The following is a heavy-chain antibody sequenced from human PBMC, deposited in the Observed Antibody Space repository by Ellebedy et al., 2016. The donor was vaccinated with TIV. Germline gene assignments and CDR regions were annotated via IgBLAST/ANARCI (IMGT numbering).Heavy chain of an antibody. CDR1: GYTLTEVS. J-gene: IGHJ6*02. D-gene: IGHD3-22*01. CDR3: LPFYYDSSGYSWGIDV. CDR2: VDPEDGAT. Sequence: AASVKVSCKVSGYTLTEVSMHGVRQAPGKGLEWMGGVDPEDGATIYARKFHGRVTMTEDTSTDTAYMKLSSLRSEDTAVYYCLPFYYDSSGYSWGIDVWGQGTTVSVSS. V-gene: IGHV1-24*01.